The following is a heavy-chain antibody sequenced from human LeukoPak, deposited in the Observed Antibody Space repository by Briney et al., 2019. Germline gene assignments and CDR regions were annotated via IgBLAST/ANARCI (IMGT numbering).Heavy chain of an antibody. D-gene: IGHD6-13*01. CDR1: GGSFSDYY. Sequence: SETLSLTCAVFGGSFSDYYWTWIRQPPGKGREWIGEINHSGSTNYNPSLKSRVTISVDTSKNQFSLKLSSVTAADTAVYYCARGRRYSIEIDYWGQGTLVTVSS. J-gene: IGHJ4*02. CDR2: INHSGST. CDR3: ARGRRYSIEIDY. V-gene: IGHV4-34*01.